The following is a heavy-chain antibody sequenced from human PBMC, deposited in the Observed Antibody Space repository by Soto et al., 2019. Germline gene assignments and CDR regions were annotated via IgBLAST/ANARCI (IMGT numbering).Heavy chain of an antibody. Sequence: EVQLVESGGGFVHPGGSLKLSCAASGFPFNGSAMHWVRQASGKGLEWVGRIRSKPNNYATAYAASLKGRFTISRDDSKNTAYPQMNSLKTEDTAVYYCAGDFYYNMDVWGQGTTVTVSS. J-gene: IGHJ6*02. CDR2: IRSKPNNYAT. CDR1: GFPFNGSA. V-gene: IGHV3-73*02. CDR3: AGDFYYNMDV.